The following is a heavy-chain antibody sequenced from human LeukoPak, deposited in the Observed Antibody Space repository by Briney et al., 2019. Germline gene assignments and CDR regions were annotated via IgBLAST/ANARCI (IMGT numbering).Heavy chain of an antibody. CDR1: GFTFSSYA. J-gene: IGHJ4*02. D-gene: IGHD3-16*01. Sequence: GGSLRLSCAASGFTFSSYAMNWVRQAPGKGLEWVSIIYTGGSTYYADSVKGRFTISRDNSKNTLYLQINSLRDDDTAVYYCVRDSYGTSWGQGTLVTVSS. CDR3: VRDSYGTS. CDR2: IYTGGST. V-gene: IGHV3-66*01.